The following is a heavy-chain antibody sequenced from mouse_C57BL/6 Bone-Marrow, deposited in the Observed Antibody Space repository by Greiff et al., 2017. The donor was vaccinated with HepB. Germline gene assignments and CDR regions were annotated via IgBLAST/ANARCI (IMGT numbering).Heavy chain of an antibody. J-gene: IGHJ2*01. CDR1: GFTFSSYA. V-gene: IGHV5-4*03. Sequence: EVMLVESGGGLVKPGGSLKLSCAASGFTFSSYAMSWVRQTPEKRLEWVATISDGGSYTYYPDNVKGRFTISRDNAKNNLYLQMSHLKSEDTAMYYCAPPYYGGGYFDSWGQGTTLTVSS. D-gene: IGHD1-1*02. CDR2: ISDGGSYT. CDR3: APPYYGGGYFDS.